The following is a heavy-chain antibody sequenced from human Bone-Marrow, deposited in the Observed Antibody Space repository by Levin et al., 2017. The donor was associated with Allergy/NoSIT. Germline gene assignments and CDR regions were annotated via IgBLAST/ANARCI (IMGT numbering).Heavy chain of an antibody. V-gene: IGHV3-30*04. CDR2: ISYDGSNK. J-gene: IGHJ5*02. D-gene: IGHD1/OR15-1a*01. Sequence: GGSLRLSCAASGFTFSSYAMHWVRQAPGKGLEWVAVISYDGSNKYYADSVKGRFTISRDNSKNTLYLQMNSLRAEDTAVYYCARRSVHAPNINWFDPWGQGTLVTVSS. CDR3: ARRSVHAPNINWFDP. CDR1: GFTFSSYA.